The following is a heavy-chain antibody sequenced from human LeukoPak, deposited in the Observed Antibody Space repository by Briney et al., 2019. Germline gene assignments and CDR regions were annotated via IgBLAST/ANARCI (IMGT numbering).Heavy chain of an antibody. D-gene: IGHD2-2*01. J-gene: IGHJ6*02. Sequence: SETLSLTCTVSGGSISSYYWSWIRQPPGKGLEWIGYVYYSGSTNYNPSLKSRVTISVDTSKNQFSLKLTSVAAADTGVYYCAVGGYQDDYYYYYGIELWAQGPTLTVPS. CDR1: GGSISSYY. CDR3: AVGGYQDDYYYYYGIEL. V-gene: IGHV4-59*01. CDR2: VYYSGST.